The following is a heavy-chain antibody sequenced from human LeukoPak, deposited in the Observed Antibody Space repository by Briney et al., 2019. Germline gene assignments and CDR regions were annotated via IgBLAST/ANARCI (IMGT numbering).Heavy chain of an antibody. D-gene: IGHD6-13*01. Sequence: SSETLSLTCAVYGGSFSGHYWSWIRQSPGKGLEWIGEINHSGSTNYNPPLKSRVTISVDTSKNQFSLKLSSVTAADTAVYYCARGQGIAAAGTLDYWGQGTLVTVSS. CDR3: ARGQGIAAAGTLDY. V-gene: IGHV4-34*01. CDR1: GGSFSGHY. J-gene: IGHJ4*02. CDR2: INHSGST.